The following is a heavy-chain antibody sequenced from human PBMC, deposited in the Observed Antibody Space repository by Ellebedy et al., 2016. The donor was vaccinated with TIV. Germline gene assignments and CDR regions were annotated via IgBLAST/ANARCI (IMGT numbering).Heavy chain of an antibody. Sequence: ASVKVSCXASGYTFTSYYMHWVRQAPGQGLEWMGIINPSGGSTSYAQKFQGRVTMTRDTSTSTVYMELSSLRSEDTAVYYCALIVVVTAIPVSWGQGTLVTVSS. J-gene: IGHJ5*02. CDR2: INPSGGST. D-gene: IGHD2-21*02. V-gene: IGHV1-46*01. CDR3: ALIVVVTAIPVS. CDR1: GYTFTSYY.